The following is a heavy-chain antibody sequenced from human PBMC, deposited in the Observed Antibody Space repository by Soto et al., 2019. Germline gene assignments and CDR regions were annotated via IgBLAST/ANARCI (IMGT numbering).Heavy chain of an antibody. CDR3: ARRGSELWLAGTIWGMDV. D-gene: IGHD5-18*01. J-gene: IGHJ6*02. CDR2: IYYSGST. CDR1: GGSISSSSYY. Sequence: KAWETLSLTCTVSGGSISSSSYYWGWIRQPPGKGLEWIGSIYYSGSTYYNPSLKSRVTISVDTSKNQFSLKLSSVTAADTAVYYCARRGSELWLAGTIWGMDVWGQGTTVTAP. V-gene: IGHV4-39*01.